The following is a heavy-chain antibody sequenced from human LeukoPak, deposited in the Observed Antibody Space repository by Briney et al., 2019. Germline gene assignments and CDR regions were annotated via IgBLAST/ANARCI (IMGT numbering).Heavy chain of an antibody. D-gene: IGHD3-9*01. V-gene: IGHV4-59*01. CDR1: GGSISSYY. Sequence: SETLSLTCTVSGGSISSYYWSWIRQPPGKGLEWIGYIYYSGSTNYNPSLKSRVTISVDTSKNQFPLKLSSVTAADTAVYYCARSITYYDILTGYYGGYYYYMDVWGKGTTVTISS. J-gene: IGHJ6*03. CDR3: ARSITYYDILTGYYGGYYYYMDV. CDR2: IYYSGST.